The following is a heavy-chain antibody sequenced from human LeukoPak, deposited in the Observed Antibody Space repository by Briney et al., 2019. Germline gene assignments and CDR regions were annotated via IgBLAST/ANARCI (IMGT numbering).Heavy chain of an antibody. V-gene: IGHV3-7*01. Sequence: GGSLRLSCAASGFTFSSYGMSWVRQAPGKGLEWVANIKKDGSEKYYVDSVKGRFTISRDNAKTSLYLQMNSLRAEDTAVYYCARDLSGVTGYTYGRGIDYWGQGTLVAVSS. J-gene: IGHJ4*02. D-gene: IGHD5-18*01. CDR1: GFTFSSYG. CDR2: IKKDGSEK. CDR3: ARDLSGVTGYTYGRGIDY.